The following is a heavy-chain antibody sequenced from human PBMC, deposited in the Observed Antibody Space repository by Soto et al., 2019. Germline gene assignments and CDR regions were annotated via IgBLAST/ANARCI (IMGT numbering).Heavy chain of an antibody. J-gene: IGHJ4*02. CDR3: AKDEGGATNPFDY. CDR1: GFTFSSYG. CDR2: ISYDGSNK. V-gene: IGHV3-30*18. Sequence: GGSLRLSCAASGFTFSSYGMHWVRQAPGKGLEWVAVISYDGSNKYYADSVKGRFTISRDNSKNTLYLQMNSLRAEDTAVYYCAKDEGGATNPFDYWGQGTLVTVSS. D-gene: IGHD1-26*01.